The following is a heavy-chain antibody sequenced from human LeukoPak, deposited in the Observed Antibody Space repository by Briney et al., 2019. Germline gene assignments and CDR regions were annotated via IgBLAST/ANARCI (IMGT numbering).Heavy chain of an antibody. J-gene: IGHJ4*02. CDR2: IRSKANSYAT. D-gene: IGHD6-19*01. V-gene: IGHV3-73*01. CDR1: GFTFSGSA. Sequence: PGGSLRLSCAASGFTFSGSAMHWVRQASGKGLEWVGRIRSKANSYATAYAASGKGRFTISRDDSKNTAYLQMNSLKTEDTAVYYCTRHESPGIAVAGTDRGIDYWGQGTLVTVSS. CDR3: TRHESPGIAVAGTDRGIDY.